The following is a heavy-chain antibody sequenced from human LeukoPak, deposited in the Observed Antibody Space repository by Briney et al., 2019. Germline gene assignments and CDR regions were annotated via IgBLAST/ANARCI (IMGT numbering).Heavy chain of an antibody. D-gene: IGHD1-26*01. CDR1: GFTFSSYA. V-gene: IGHV3-23*01. CDR3: AKPPSGSYLGYFDY. Sequence: QSGGSLRLSCAASGFTFSSYAMSWVRQAPGKGLEWVSAISGSGGSTYYADSVKGRFTISRDNSKNTLYLQMNSLRAEDTAVYYCAKPPSGSYLGYFDYWGQGTLVTVSS. CDR2: ISGSGGST. J-gene: IGHJ4*02.